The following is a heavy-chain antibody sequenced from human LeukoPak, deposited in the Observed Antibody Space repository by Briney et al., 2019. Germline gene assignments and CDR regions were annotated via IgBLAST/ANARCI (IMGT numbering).Heavy chain of an antibody. J-gene: IGHJ4*02. CDR3: ARDHLNDYGDSEYLDY. Sequence: SETLSLTCTVSGYSISNNYYWGWIRQPPGKGLEWIGCSYHSGSTYYNPSLKSRVTISLDTSKNQFSLKLSSVTAADTAVYYCARDHLNDYGDSEYLDYWGQGTLVTVSS. V-gene: IGHV4-38-2*02. CDR2: SYHSGST. D-gene: IGHD4-17*01. CDR1: GYSISNNYY.